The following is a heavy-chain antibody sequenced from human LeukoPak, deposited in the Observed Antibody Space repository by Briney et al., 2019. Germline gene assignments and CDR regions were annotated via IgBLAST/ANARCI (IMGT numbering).Heavy chain of an antibody. CDR1: GFTFSSYW. CDR3: AIGGSGWNFQH. V-gene: IGHV4-39*01. Sequence: GSLRLSCAASGFTFSSYWMSWVRQPPGKGLEWIGSIYYSGITYYNSSLKSRVTISVDTSKNQFSLKLSSVTAADTAVYYCAIGGSGWNFQHWGQGTLVTVSS. J-gene: IGHJ1*01. D-gene: IGHD6-19*01. CDR2: IYYSGIT.